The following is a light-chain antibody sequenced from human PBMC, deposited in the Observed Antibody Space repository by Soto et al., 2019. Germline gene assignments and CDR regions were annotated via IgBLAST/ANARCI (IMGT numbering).Light chain of an antibody. V-gene: IGKV3-15*01. CDR1: QGVGSN. CDR3: QQFNIWPHMLS. J-gene: IGKJ3*01. Sequence: IVVTQSPATLSVSPGERVTLSCRASQGVGSNLAWYQQRPGQAPRLLIYDASTRATGIPDRFSGSGSGTDFTLTISSLQSEDFAVYYCQQFNIWPHMLSFGPGTKVDIK. CDR2: DAS.